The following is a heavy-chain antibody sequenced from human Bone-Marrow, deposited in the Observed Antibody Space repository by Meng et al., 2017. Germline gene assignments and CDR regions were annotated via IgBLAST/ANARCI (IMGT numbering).Heavy chain of an antibody. CDR2: IYPCDSDT. V-gene: IGHV5-51*01. Sequence: GESLKISCKGSGYSFTSYWIGWVRQMPGKGLEWMGIIYPCDSDTRYSPSFQGQVTISADKSISTAYLQWSSLKASDTAMYYCARRYQLLWDAFDIWGQGTMVTVSS. J-gene: IGHJ3*02. CDR1: GYSFTSYW. CDR3: ARRYQLLWDAFDI. D-gene: IGHD2-2*01.